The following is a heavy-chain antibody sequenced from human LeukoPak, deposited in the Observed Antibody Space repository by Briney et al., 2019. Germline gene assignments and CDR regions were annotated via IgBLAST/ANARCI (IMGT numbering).Heavy chain of an antibody. CDR1: GGSFSGYY. D-gene: IGHD6-13*01. Sequence: SETLSLTCAVYGGSFSGYYWSWIRQPPGKGLEWIGEINHSGSTNYNPSLKSRVTISVDTSKNQFSLKLSSVTAADTAVYYCARDRGAAAGNWFDPWGQGTLVTVSS. V-gene: IGHV4-34*01. CDR2: INHSGST. CDR3: ARDRGAAAGNWFDP. J-gene: IGHJ5*02.